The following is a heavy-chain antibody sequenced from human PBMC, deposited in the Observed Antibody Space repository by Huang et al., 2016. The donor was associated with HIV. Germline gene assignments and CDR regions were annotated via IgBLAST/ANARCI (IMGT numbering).Heavy chain of an antibody. Sequence: QVQLVQSGAEVKNPGASVRVSCKASGYTFTDSNMHWVRQAPGQGREWMGWINPKRGGTIYAQRFQGRVTMTRDTTISTGHMDLRRIQSDDTAVYFCARDWSFGSSTSPADWGQGTLVTVSS. D-gene: IGHD6-6*01. J-gene: IGHJ4*02. CDR2: INPKRGGT. CDR1: GYTFTDSN. CDR3: ARDWSFGSSTSPAD. V-gene: IGHV1-2*02.